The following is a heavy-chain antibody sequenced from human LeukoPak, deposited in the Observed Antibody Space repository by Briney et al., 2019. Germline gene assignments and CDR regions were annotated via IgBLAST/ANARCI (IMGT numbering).Heavy chain of an antibody. CDR3: ASMGVARYSGYDLDY. J-gene: IGHJ4*02. CDR1: GYTFTDYY. Sequence: ASVKVSCKVSGYTFTDYYMHWVQQAPGKGLEWMGLVDPEDGETIYAEKFQGRVTITADTSTDTAYMELSSLRSEDTAVYYCASMGVARYSGYDLDYWGQGTLVTVSS. D-gene: IGHD5-12*01. CDR2: VDPEDGET. V-gene: IGHV1-69-2*01.